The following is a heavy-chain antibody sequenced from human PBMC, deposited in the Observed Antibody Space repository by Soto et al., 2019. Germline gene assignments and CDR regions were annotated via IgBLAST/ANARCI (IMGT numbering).Heavy chain of an antibody. J-gene: IGHJ4*02. CDR2: IYYSGST. V-gene: IGHV4-31*03. Sequence: LSLTCTVSGGSISRGGYYWSWIRQHPGKGLEWIGYIYYSGSTYYNPSLKSRVTISVDTSKNQFSLKLSSVTAADTAVYYCASLYYYDSSGYYYPPYFDYWGQGTLVTVSS. D-gene: IGHD3-22*01. CDR3: ASLYYYDSSGYYYPPYFDY. CDR1: GGSISRGGYY.